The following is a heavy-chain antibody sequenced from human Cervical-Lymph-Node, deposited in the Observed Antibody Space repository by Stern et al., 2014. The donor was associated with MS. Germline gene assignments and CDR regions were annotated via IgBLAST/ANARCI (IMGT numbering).Heavy chain of an antibody. J-gene: IGHJ4*02. Sequence: VQLVESGGGVVQPGRSLRLSCAASGFTFSSYGMHWVRQAPGNGLEWVAVIWYDGSNKYYADSVKGRFTISRDNSKNTLYLQMNSLRAEDTAVYYCARELAAGFDYWGQGTLVTVSS. CDR1: GFTFSSYG. CDR3: ARELAAGFDY. CDR2: IWYDGSNK. D-gene: IGHD6-13*01. V-gene: IGHV3-33*01.